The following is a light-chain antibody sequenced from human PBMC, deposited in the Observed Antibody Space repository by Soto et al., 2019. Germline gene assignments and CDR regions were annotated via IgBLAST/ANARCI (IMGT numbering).Light chain of an antibody. J-gene: IGKJ5*01. V-gene: IGKV1-9*01. Sequence: IHLTRSPSSRSASVGDRGTSACLGRQGVSSYLAWYQQKPGKAPKLLIYAASTLQSGVPSRFSGRGSGTDFTLTISSMQPEDFATYYCQQLNAYPRTFGQGTRLEIK. CDR2: AAS. CDR3: QQLNAYPRT. CDR1: QGVSSY.